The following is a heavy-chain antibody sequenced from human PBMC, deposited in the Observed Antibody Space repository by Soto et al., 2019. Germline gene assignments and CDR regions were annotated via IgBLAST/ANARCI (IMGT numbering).Heavy chain of an antibody. J-gene: IGHJ4*02. V-gene: IGHV4-31*03. CDR3: ATHPPYGPLDH. CDR1: GGSISSCGYY. CDR2: IYYSGST. Sequence: SETLSLTCTVSGGSISSCGYYWSWIRQHPGKGLEWIGYIYYSGSTYYNPSLKSRVTISVDTSKNQFSLKLSSVTAADTAVYYCATHPPYGPLDHWGQGTLVTVSS. D-gene: IGHD4-17*01.